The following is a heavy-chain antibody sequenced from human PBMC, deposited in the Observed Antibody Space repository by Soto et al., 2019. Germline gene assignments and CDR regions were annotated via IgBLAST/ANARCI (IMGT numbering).Heavy chain of an antibody. J-gene: IGHJ6*03. CDR3: ARAYNGIFYYYYYMDV. CDR1: GYTFTSYD. D-gene: IGHD1-1*01. Sequence: GASVKVSCKASGYTFTSYDINWVRQATGQGLEWMGWMNPNSGNTGYAQKFQGRVTMTRNTSISTAYMELSSLRSEDTAVYYCARAYNGIFYYYYYMDVWGKGTTVTVSS. CDR2: MNPNSGNT. V-gene: IGHV1-8*01.